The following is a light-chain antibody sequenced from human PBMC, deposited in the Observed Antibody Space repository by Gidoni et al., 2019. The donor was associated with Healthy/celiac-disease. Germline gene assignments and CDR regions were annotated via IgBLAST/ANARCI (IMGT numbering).Light chain of an antibody. CDR2: AAS. Sequence: AIQMTQSPSSLSASVCDRVTITCRASQCIRNDVGWYQQKPGKAPKLLIYAASSLQSGVPARFSGSGSGTEFTLTISSLQPEDFATYYCLQDYNYPWTFGQGTKVEIK. V-gene: IGKV1-6*01. J-gene: IGKJ1*01. CDR3: LQDYNYPWT. CDR1: QCIRND.